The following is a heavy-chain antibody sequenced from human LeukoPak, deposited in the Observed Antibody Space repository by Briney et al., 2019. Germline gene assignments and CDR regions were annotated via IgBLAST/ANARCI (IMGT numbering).Heavy chain of an antibody. D-gene: IGHD3-16*01. J-gene: IGHJ4*02. CDR1: GSSISSSSYY. CDR2: IYYSGST. CDR3: ARDGKRTSMITSGGARPHYFDY. Sequence: PSETLSLTCTVSGSSISSSSYYWGWIRQPPGKGLEWIGSIYYSGSTYYNPSLKSRVTISVDTSKNQFSLKLSSVTAADTAVFYCARDGKRTSMITSGGARPHYFDYWGQGALVTVSS. V-gene: IGHV4-39*07.